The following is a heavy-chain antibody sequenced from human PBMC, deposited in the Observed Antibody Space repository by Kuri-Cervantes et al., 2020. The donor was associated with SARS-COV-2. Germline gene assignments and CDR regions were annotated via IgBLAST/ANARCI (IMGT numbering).Heavy chain of an antibody. Sequence: GESPKIPRGAFGFTFRSYSMKWVRQAPGKGLGWVSSISSSSSYIYYADSVKGRFTISRDNAKNSLYLQVNTLRAEDTAVYYCARARWGSGCTYYYYGMDVWGQGTTVTVSS. J-gene: IGHJ6*02. CDR1: GFTFRSYS. V-gene: IGHV3-21*01. CDR3: ARARWGSGCTYYYYGMDV. CDR2: ISSSSSYI. D-gene: IGHD6-19*01.